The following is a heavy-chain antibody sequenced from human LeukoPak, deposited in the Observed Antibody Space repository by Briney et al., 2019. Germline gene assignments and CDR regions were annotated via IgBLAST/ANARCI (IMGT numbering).Heavy chain of an antibody. D-gene: IGHD3-22*01. J-gene: IGHJ6*03. CDR3: ARVMVFPFYYDSSGYYYVPLYYYYMDV. Sequence: SETLSLTCTVSGGSISSYYWSWIRQPPGKGLEWIGYIYYGGSTNYNPSLKSRVTISVDTSKNQFSLKLSSVTAADTAVYYCARVMVFPFYYDSSGYYYVPLYYYYMDVWGKGTTVTVSS. V-gene: IGHV4-59*01. CDR2: IYYGGST. CDR1: GGSISSYY.